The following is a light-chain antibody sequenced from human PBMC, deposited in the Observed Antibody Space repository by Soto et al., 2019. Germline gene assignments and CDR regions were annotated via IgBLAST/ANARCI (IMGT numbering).Light chain of an antibody. Sequence: EIVMTQSPATLSVSPGDRATLSCRASQSIGSDLAWYQQKPGQAPRLLIYGTSHRATGIPARFRGSGSGTQFTLTISSLQPDDFVIYYCQQYKNWPPYTFGQGTKLEIK. CDR1: QSIGSD. V-gene: IGKV3-15*01. CDR2: GTS. J-gene: IGKJ2*01. CDR3: QQYKNWPPYT.